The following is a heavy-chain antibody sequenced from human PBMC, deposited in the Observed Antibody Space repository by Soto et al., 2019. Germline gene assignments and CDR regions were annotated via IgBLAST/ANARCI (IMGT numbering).Heavy chain of an antibody. D-gene: IGHD6-19*01. Sequence: QVQLVQSGAEVKKPGSSVKVSCKASGGTFSSYAISWVRQAPGQGLEWMGGIIPIFGTANYAQKFQGRVTITADESTSTAYMELSSLSSEDTAVYYCARGLAVAGRYYYYGMDVWGQGTTVTVSS. CDR1: GGTFSSYA. CDR2: IIPIFGTA. J-gene: IGHJ6*02. CDR3: ARGLAVAGRYYYYGMDV. V-gene: IGHV1-69*01.